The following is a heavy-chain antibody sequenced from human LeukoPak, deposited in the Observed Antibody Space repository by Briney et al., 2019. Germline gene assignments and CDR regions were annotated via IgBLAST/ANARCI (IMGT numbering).Heavy chain of an antibody. CDR2: IYYSGST. D-gene: IGHD6-6*01. CDR3: ARHRIAARGSFDY. J-gene: IGHJ4*02. Sequence: SETLSLTCTVSGGSVSSGSYYWSWIRQPPGRGLEWIGSIYYSGSTYYNPSLKSRVTISEDTSKNQFSLKLNSVTAADTAVYYCARHRIAARGSFDYWGQGTLVTVSS. CDR1: GGSVSSGSYY. V-gene: IGHV4-39*01.